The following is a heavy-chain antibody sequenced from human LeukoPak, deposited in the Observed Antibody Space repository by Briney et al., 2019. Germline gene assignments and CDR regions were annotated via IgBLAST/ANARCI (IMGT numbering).Heavy chain of an antibody. CDR2: IKTDGSEK. D-gene: IGHD3-9*01. Sequence: GGSLRLSCEASGFTFSSYWMSWVRQAPGKGLEWVANIKTDGSEKYYVDSVKGRFTISRDNAKDSLYLQMNSLRAEDTAVYYCARDYTGYFPWGQGTLVIVSS. V-gene: IGHV3-7*03. J-gene: IGHJ5*02. CDR3: ARDYTGYFP. CDR1: GFTFSSYW.